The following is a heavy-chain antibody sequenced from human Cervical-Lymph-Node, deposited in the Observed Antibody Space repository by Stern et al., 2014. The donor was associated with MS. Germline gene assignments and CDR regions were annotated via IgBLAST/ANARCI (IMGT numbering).Heavy chain of an antibody. J-gene: IGHJ6*02. CDR3: TRGDYYYGMDV. V-gene: IGHV3-13*01. Sequence: VQLVESGGGLVQPGGSLRLTCEASGLTFRNSGMHWIRQVTGKGLQWVSTIGTAGDTYYLGSVRGRFTISRDSDARVYLQMNNLRAGDTALYYCTRGDYYYGMDVWGQGTTVIVS. CDR2: IGTAGDT. CDR1: GLTFRNSG. D-gene: IGHD3-10*01.